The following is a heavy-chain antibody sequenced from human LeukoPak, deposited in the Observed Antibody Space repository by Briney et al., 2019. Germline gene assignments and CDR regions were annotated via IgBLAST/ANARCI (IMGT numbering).Heavy chain of an antibody. J-gene: IGHJ4*02. V-gene: IGHV3-30*02. D-gene: IGHD3-22*01. CDR1: GFTFSSYG. Sequence: PGGSLRLSCAASGFTFSSYGMHWVRQAPGKGLEWVAFIRYDGSNKYYADSVKGRFTISRDNSKNTLYLQMNSLRAEDTAVYYCAKGPYYYDSSGYSYYFDYWGQGTLVTVSS. CDR2: IRYDGSNK. CDR3: AKGPYYYDSSGYSYYFDY.